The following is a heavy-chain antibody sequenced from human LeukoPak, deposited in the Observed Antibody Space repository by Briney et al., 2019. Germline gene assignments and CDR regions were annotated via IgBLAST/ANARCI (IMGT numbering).Heavy chain of an antibody. CDR2: IYYSGST. CDR1: GGSISSYY. V-gene: IGHV4-59*01. D-gene: IGHD3/OR15-3a*01. Sequence: SETLSLTCTVSGGSISSYYWSWIRQPPGKGLEWIGYIYYSGSTNYNPSLKSRVTISVDTSKNQFSLKLSSVTAADTAVYYCARATDWGYCYGMDVWGKGTTVTVSS. CDR3: ARATDWGYCYGMDV. J-gene: IGHJ6*04.